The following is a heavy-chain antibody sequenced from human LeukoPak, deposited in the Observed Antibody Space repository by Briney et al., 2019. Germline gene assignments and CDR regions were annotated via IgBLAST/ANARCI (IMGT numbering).Heavy chain of an antibody. CDR2: INHNGETI. Sequence: PGGSLRLSCAASGSPFSSYVMSWVRQAPGKGLEWVSYINHNGETIYYPDFVKGRFTISRDNAKNSLYLQMNSLRDEDTAVYYCARDNDWAFDYWGQGTLVTVSS. D-gene: IGHD3-9*01. V-gene: IGHV3-48*02. CDR1: GSPFSSYV. J-gene: IGHJ4*02. CDR3: ARDNDWAFDY.